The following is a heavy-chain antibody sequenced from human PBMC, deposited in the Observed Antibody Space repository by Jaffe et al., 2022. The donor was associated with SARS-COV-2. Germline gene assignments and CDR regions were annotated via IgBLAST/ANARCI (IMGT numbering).Heavy chain of an antibody. Sequence: QVQLVQSGAEVKKPGSSVKVSCKASGGTFSSYAISWVRQAPGQGLEWMGGIIPIFGTANYAQKFQGRVTITADESTSTAYMELSSLRSEDTAVYYCARLPGDHYYGSGSLRGPMEWFDPWGQGTLVTVSS. V-gene: IGHV1-69*01. D-gene: IGHD3-10*01. CDR1: GGTFSSYA. CDR3: ARLPGDHYYGSGSLRGPMEWFDP. CDR2: IIPIFGTA. J-gene: IGHJ5*02.